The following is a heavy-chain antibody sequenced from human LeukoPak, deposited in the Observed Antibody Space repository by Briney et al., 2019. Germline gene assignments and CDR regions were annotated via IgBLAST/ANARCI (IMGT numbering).Heavy chain of an antibody. CDR3: ARDQLLWFGEPLGWFDP. CDR2: INVGNGNT. J-gene: IGHJ5*02. Sequence: ASVKVSCKASGYTFTSYAMHWVRQAPGQRLEWMGWINVGNGNTKYSQKFQGRVTITRDTSASTAYMELSSLRSEDTAVYYCARDQLLWFGEPLGWFDPWGQGTLVTVSS. CDR1: GYTFTSYA. V-gene: IGHV1-3*01. D-gene: IGHD3-10*01.